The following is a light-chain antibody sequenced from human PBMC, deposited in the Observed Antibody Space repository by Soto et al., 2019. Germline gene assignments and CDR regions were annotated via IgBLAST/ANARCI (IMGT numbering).Light chain of an antibody. V-gene: IGLV1-40*01. CDR2: GTS. J-gene: IGLJ1*01. CDR1: SSNIGAGYD. CDR3: QSYDSSLSGYV. Sequence: QSVLTQPPSVSGAPGQRVTISCTGSSSNIGAGYDVHWYQQLPGTAPKLLIYGTSNRPSGVPDRFPGSKSGTSASLAITGLQAEDEADYYCQSYDSSLSGYVFGTGTKLTVL.